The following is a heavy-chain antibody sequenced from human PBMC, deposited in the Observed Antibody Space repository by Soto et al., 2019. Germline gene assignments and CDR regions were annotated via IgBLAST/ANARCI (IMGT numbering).Heavy chain of an antibody. V-gene: IGHV1-18*01. Sequence: QVQLVQSGAEVKKPGASVKVSCKASGYTFTSYGIRWVRQAPGQGLEWMGWISAYNGNTNYAQKRQGRVTRTTATATSTAYMELRSLRADDTAVYYCARDGGERGVVVAATGNAFDIWGQGTMVTVSS. D-gene: IGHD2-15*01. CDR2: ISAYNGNT. CDR1: GYTFTSYG. J-gene: IGHJ3*02. CDR3: ARDGGERGVVVAATGNAFDI.